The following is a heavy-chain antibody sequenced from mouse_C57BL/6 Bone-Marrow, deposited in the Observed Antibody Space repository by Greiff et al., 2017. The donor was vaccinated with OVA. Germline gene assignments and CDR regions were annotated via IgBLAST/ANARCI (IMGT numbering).Heavy chain of an antibody. D-gene: IGHD2-2*01. Sequence: VQLQQSGPELVKPGASVKISCKASGYAFSSSWMNWVKQRPGKGLEWIGRIYPGDGDTNYNGKFKGKATLTADKSSSPAYMQLSSLTSEDSAVYFCARDYGYYDAYYAMDYWGQGTSVTVSS. J-gene: IGHJ4*01. V-gene: IGHV1-82*01. CDR1: GYAFSSSW. CDR3: ARDYGYYDAYYAMDY. CDR2: IYPGDGDT.